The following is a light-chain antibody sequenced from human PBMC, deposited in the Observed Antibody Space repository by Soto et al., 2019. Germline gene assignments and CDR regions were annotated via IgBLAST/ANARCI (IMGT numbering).Light chain of an antibody. CDR1: SSNIGSNY. CDR2: RNN. CDR3: ASWDDSLRGYV. Sequence: QLVLTQPPSASGTPGQRVTISCSGSSSNIGSNYVYWYQQLPGTAPKLLIYRNNQRPSGVPDRFSGSKSGTSASLAISGLRSEDEADYYCASWDDSLRGYVFGTATKLTVL. V-gene: IGLV1-47*01. J-gene: IGLJ1*01.